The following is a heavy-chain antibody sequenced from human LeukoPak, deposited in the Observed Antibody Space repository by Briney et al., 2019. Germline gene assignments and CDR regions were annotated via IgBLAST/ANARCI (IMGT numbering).Heavy chain of an antibody. V-gene: IGHV4-39*07. CDR1: GGSISSSSYY. Sequence: SETLSLTCTVSGGSISSSSYYWGWIRQPPGKGLEWIGSIYYSGSTYYNPSLKSRVTISVDTSKHQFSLKLSSVTAADTAVYYCARDSGYSSSSRLDYWGQGTLVTVSS. CDR3: ARDSGYSSSSRLDY. CDR2: IYYSGST. D-gene: IGHD6-13*01. J-gene: IGHJ4*02.